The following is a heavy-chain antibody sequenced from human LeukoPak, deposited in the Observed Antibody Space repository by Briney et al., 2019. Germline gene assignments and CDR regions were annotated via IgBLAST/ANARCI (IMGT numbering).Heavy chain of an antibody. CDR1: RFTFSGYA. Sequence: GGSLRLSCAASRFTFSGYAMSWVRQAPGKGLEWVSAITGSGGSTYYADSVKGRFTISRENSKNTLYLQMNSLRAEDTAVNYCAKGAKTYCGSDCYMTGDYWGQGTLVTVSS. CDR3: AKGAKTYCGSDCYMTGDY. CDR2: ITGSGGST. V-gene: IGHV3-23*01. J-gene: IGHJ4*02. D-gene: IGHD2-21*02.